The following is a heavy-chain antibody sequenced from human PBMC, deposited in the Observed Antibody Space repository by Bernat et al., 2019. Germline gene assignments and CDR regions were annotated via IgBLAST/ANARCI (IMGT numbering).Heavy chain of an antibody. D-gene: IGHD3-3*01. J-gene: IGHJ4*02. V-gene: IGHV3-21*01. CDR1: GFTFSSYS. CDR3: ARGIWSGYFLDY. Sequence: EVQLVESGGGLVKPGGSLRLSCAASGFTFSSYSMNWVRQAPGKGLEWVSSISSSSYIYYADSVKGRFTISRDNAKNSLYLQMNSPRAEDTAVYYCARGIWSGYFLDYWGQGTLVTVSS. CDR2: ISSSSYI.